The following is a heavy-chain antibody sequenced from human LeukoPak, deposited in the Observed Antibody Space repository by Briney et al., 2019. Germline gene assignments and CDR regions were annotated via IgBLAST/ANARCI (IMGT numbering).Heavy chain of an antibody. V-gene: IGHV4-59*08. CDR2: IYYSGST. CDR1: GGSISSYY. CDR3: ARHPGYSSSWYVGWFDP. Sequence: ASETLSLTCTVSGGSISSYYRSWIRQPPGKGLEWIGYIYYSGSTNYNPSLKSRVTISVDTSKNQFSLKLSSVTAADTAVYYCARHPGYSSSWYVGWFDPWGQGTLVTVSS. J-gene: IGHJ5*02. D-gene: IGHD6-13*01.